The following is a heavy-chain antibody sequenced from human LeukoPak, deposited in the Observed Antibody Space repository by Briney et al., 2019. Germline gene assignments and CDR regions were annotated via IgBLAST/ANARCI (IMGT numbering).Heavy chain of an antibody. D-gene: IGHD2-2*01. CDR1: GYTFTSYG. V-gene: IGHV1-69*13. CDR2: IIPIFATA. Sequence: ASVKVSCKASGYTFTSYGINWVRQAPGQGLEWMGGIIPIFATANYAQKFQGRVTITADESTSTAYMELSSLRSEDTAVYYCARDARHKYCSSASCYRGWFDPWGQGTLVTVSS. CDR3: ARDARHKYCSSASCYRGWFDP. J-gene: IGHJ5*02.